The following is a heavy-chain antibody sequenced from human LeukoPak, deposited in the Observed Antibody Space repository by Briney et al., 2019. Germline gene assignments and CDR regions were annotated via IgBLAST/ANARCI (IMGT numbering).Heavy chain of an antibody. D-gene: IGHD3-10*01. CDR1: GASVSGSQ. CDR3: ASERNFRVRGVIKSYYYYYYMDV. V-gene: IGHV4-34*01. Sequence: PSETLSLTCAVYGASVSGSQWSWIRQPPGKGLEWIGEIKAGGGTNYNPSIKNRGTISVDTSKNQLSLRLSSVTAADTAVYYCASERNFRVRGVIKSYYYYYYMDVWGKGTPVTVSS. CDR2: IKAGGGT. J-gene: IGHJ6*03.